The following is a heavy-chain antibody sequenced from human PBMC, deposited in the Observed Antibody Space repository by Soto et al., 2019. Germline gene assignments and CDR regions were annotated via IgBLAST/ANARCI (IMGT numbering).Heavy chain of an antibody. D-gene: IGHD6-6*01. V-gene: IGHV4-39*01. Sequence: SETLSLTCTVSGDSIDTSSYCWGWIRQPPGKGLEWIGSVCYRGTTYYNPSLKSRLTISVDTSKRQFSLKLSSVAAADTAVFYCARQGEHSSSYFFDSWGQGTLVTVSS. CDR3: ARQGEHSSSYFFDS. CDR2: VCYRGTT. J-gene: IGHJ4*02. CDR1: GDSIDTSSYC.